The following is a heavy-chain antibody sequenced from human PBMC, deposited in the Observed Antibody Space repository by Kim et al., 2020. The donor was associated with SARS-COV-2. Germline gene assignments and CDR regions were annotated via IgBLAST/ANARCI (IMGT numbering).Heavy chain of an antibody. CDR2: VYPADSDT. D-gene: IGHD3-10*02. Sequence: GESLKISCKNSGYSFTSYWIGWVRQMPGKGLEWMGIVYPADSDTRYSPSFQGQVAISADKSISTAYLEWSSLKASDSAMYYCMFGWGDGYMPWHWGQGTLVTVSS. V-gene: IGHV5-51*01. J-gene: IGHJ4*02. CDR3: MFGWGDGYMPWH. CDR1: GYSFTSYW.